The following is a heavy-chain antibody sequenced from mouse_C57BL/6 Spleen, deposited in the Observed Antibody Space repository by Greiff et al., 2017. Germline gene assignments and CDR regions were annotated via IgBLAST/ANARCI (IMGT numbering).Heavy chain of an antibody. CDR3: TRDRLRYFDY. V-gene: IGHV5-9-1*02. CDR2: ISSGGDYI. D-gene: IGHD1-1*01. Sequence: EVQVVESGEGLVKPGGSLKLSCAASGFTFSSYAMSWVRQTPEKRLEWVAYISSGGDYIYYADTVNGRFTLSRDNARNTLYLQMSSLKSEDTAMYYWTRDRLRYFDYWGQGTTLTVSS. J-gene: IGHJ2*01. CDR1: GFTFSSYA.